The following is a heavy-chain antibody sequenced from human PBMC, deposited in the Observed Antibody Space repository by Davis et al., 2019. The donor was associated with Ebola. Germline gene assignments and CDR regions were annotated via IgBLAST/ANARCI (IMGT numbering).Heavy chain of an antibody. J-gene: IGHJ4*02. CDR2: INPNSGVT. Sequence: ASVKVSCKASGYIFTDYLLHWVRRAPGQGLEWMGWINPNSGVTTYAQKFQGRVTMTTDTSINTAFLEVHGLRSDDTAGYYCAREWLGYSTKFDFWGQGSLVTVSS. CDR3: AREWLGYSTKFDF. CDR1: GYIFTDYL. V-gene: IGHV1-2*02. D-gene: IGHD2-2*01.